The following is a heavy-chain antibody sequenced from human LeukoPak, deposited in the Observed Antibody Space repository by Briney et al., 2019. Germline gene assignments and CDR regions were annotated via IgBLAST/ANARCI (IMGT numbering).Heavy chain of an antibody. CDR1: GYTFTGYY. J-gene: IGHJ3*01. D-gene: IGHD1-26*01. CDR2: INPNSSGT. CDR3: ARAVRVGATGSADAFDF. Sequence: ASVKVSCKAFGYTFTGYYLHWVRQAPGQGLEWMGWINPNSSGTKYAQKFQGRVTMTRDTSISTAYMELSRLISDDTAVYYCARAVRVGATGSADAFDFWGQGTMVTVSS. V-gene: IGHV1-2*02.